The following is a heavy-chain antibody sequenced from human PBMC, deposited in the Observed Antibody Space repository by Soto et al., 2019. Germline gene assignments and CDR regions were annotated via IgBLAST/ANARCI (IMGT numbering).Heavy chain of an antibody. CDR1: GDSVSSTSAA. V-gene: IGHV6-1*01. J-gene: IGHJ4*02. CDR3: AKESGSYFY. Sequence: SQTLSLTCAISGDSVSSTSAAWSWIRQSPSRGLEWLGRTYYRSKWYSDYAVSVKSRITINPDTSKNQYSLQLNSVTPEDTAVYYCAKESGSYFYWGQGTLVTVSS. D-gene: IGHD1-26*01. CDR2: TYYRSKWYS.